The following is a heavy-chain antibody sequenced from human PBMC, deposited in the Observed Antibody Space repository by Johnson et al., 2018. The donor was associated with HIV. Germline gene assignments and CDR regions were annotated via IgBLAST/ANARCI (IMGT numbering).Heavy chain of an antibody. CDR1: GFTFSSYG. CDR3: ARASDAFDI. V-gene: IGHV3-66*01. CDR2: IYSGGST. Sequence: VQLVESGGGVVQPGRSLRLSCAASGFTFSSYGMHWVRQAPGKGLEWVSVIYSGGSTYYADSVKGRFTISRDNSKNTLYLQMNSLRAEDTAVYYCARASDAFDIWGQGTMVTVSS. J-gene: IGHJ3*02.